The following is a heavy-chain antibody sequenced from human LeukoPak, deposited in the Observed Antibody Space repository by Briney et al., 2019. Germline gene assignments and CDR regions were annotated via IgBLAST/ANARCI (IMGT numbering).Heavy chain of an antibody. CDR1: GFTFSTYS. J-gene: IGHJ4*02. Sequence: GGSLRLSCAVSGFTFSTYSMNWVRQAPGKGLERISHISHGSTRLFYADSVDGRFTVSRDDAKSSLYLQMNGLRAEDTAVYYCSRDFVGAEDYWGQGTLVTVSS. V-gene: IGHV3-48*01. D-gene: IGHD3-16*01. CDR3: SRDFVGAEDY. CDR2: ISHGSTRL.